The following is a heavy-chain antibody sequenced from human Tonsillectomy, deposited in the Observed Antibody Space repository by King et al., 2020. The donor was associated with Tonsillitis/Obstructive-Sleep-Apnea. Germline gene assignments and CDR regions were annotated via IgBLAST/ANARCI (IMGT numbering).Heavy chain of an antibody. CDR3: ARDPIQDSSVPEY. J-gene: IGHJ4*02. V-gene: IGHV4-38-2*02. Sequence: MQLQESGPGLVKPSETLSLTCAVSGYSLTSGYYWGWIRQPPGKGLEWLGSIDHSGSAYYHPSLQSRVTLSVSTSKNEFSLKLTSVTAADTAVYYCARDPIQDSSVPEYWGPGTLVTVSS. CDR2: IDHSGSA. CDR1: GYSLTSGYY. D-gene: IGHD2-15*01.